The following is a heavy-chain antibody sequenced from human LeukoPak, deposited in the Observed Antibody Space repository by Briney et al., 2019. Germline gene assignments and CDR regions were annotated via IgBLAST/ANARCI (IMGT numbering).Heavy chain of an antibody. CDR3: ARGGSYYFDY. Sequence: GASVKVSSTASGYTLTGYYMHWVRQAPGQGLEWMGWINPSSGGTNYAQKFQGRVTMTRDTSISTAYMELSRLRSDDTAVYYCARGGSYYFDYWGQGTLVTVSS. J-gene: IGHJ4*02. V-gene: IGHV1-2*02. CDR1: GYTLTGYY. D-gene: IGHD2-15*01. CDR2: INPSSGGT.